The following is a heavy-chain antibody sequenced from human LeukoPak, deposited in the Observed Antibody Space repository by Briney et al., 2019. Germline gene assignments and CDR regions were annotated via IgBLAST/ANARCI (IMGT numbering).Heavy chain of an antibody. CDR3: ARSEDCSGGSCYTVTPPDY. CDR2: IYYCGST. V-gene: IGHV4-31*03. Sequence: SSQTLSLTCTVSGGSISSGGYYWSWSRQHPGKGLDWIGYIYYCGSTYYNPSLKSRVTISVDTSKNQFSLKLSSVTAADTAVYYCARSEDCSGGSCYTVTPPDYWGQGTLVTVSS. D-gene: IGHD2-15*01. CDR1: GGSISSGGYY. J-gene: IGHJ4*02.